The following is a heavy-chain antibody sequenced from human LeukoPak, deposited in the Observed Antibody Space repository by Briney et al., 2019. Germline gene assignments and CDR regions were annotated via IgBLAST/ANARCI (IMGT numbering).Heavy chain of an antibody. CDR2: ISSRGTTV. V-gene: IGHV3-48*02. CDR1: GFTFSDYS. J-gene: IGHJ6*03. D-gene: IGHD3-16*01. CDR3: ARVLGVCSTSTCYVANADV. Sequence: GGSLRLSCVASGFTFSDYSMNWVRQPPGKGLEWVSYISSRGTTVFYADSVKGRFTISRENDRNSVFLQMSGLRDEDTATYYCARVLGVCSTSTCYVANADVWGKGTTVSVS.